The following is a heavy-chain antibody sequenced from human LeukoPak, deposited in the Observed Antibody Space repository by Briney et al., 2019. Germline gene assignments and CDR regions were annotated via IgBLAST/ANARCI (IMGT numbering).Heavy chain of an antibody. J-gene: IGHJ4*02. V-gene: IGHV1-69*06. D-gene: IGHD3-22*01. Sequence: SVKVSCKASGGTFSSYAISWVRQAPGQGLEWMGGIIPIFGTANYAQKFQGRVTITADKSTSTAYMELSSLRSEDTAVYYCAREPYYYDSSGYPFDYWGQGTLVTVSS. CDR1: GGTFSSYA. CDR3: AREPYYYDSSGYPFDY. CDR2: IIPIFGTA.